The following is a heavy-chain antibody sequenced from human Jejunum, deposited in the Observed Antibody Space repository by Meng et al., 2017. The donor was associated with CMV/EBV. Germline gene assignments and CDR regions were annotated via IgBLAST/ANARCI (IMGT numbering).Heavy chain of an antibody. CDR3: ARDMHREVVIQDY. D-gene: IGHD3-10*01. V-gene: IGHV4-4*07. Sequence: VTLQGSGPGLVKPSGPLSLPGTVSGGSIGDYSWVWIRQPAGKGVEGIGRIYSNGATNYNPSLKSRVTMSVDTSKNQFSLKLSSVTAADTAVYFCARDMHREVVIQDYWGQGTLVTVSS. CDR1: GGSIGDYS. J-gene: IGHJ4*02. CDR2: IYSNGAT.